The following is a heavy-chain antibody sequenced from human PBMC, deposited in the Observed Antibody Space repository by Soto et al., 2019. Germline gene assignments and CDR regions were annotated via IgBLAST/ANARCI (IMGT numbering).Heavy chain of an antibody. CDR3: AKGRALTVFGVITPFDS. V-gene: IGHV3-23*01. D-gene: IGHD3-3*01. J-gene: IGHJ4*02. CDR2: ISGNSGTT. CDR1: GFNFSNYA. Sequence: EVQLLESGGDFKQPGGSLRLSCEGSGFNFSNYALNWVRQAPGKRLEWVSVISGNSGTTYYAASVKGRFTISRDNSKKTLYLQMNSLRADDTAVYYCAKGRALTVFGVITPFDSWGQGTLVTVSS.